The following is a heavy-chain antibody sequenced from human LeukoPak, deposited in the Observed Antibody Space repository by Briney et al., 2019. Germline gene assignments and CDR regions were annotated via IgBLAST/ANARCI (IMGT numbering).Heavy chain of an antibody. CDR3: ARVVSGYDSPGDYYYYGMDV. V-gene: IGHV3-7*01. D-gene: IGHD5-12*01. Sequence: GGSLRLSCVASGFSLSNYWMSWVRQAPGKGLEWVANIHQDGNEKYYVDSVKGRFTISRDNAKNSLYLQMNSLRAEDTAVYYCARVVSGYDSPGDYYYYGMDVWGQGTTVTVSS. CDR2: IHQDGNEK. J-gene: IGHJ6*02. CDR1: GFSLSNYW.